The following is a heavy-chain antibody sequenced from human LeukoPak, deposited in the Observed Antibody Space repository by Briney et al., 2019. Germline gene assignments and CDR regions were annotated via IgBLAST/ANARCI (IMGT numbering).Heavy chain of an antibody. CDR3: AKEGDYGDHVLFDY. CDR1: GFTFSSYG. CDR2: ISYDGSNK. V-gene: IGHV3-30*18. J-gene: IGHJ4*02. D-gene: IGHD4-17*01. Sequence: GGSLRLSCAASGFTFSSYGMHWVRQAPGKGLEWVAVISYDGSNKYYADSVKGRFTISRDNSKNTLYLQMNSLRAEDTAVYYCAKEGDYGDHVLFDYWGQGTLVNVSS.